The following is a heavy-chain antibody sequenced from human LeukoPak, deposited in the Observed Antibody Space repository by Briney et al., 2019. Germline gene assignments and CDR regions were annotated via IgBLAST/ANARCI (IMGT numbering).Heavy chain of an antibody. D-gene: IGHD3-10*01. CDR3: ARGVLWFGELSYYFDY. Sequence: GSSVKVSCKASGDTFRNYAISWVRQAPGQGLEWMGRIIPMLGLTNYAQNFQGRGTISADKSTNTAYMELTGLRSEDTAVYYCARGVLWFGELSYYFDYWGQGTLVTVSS. CDR1: GDTFRNYA. CDR2: IIPMLGLT. V-gene: IGHV1-69*04. J-gene: IGHJ4*02.